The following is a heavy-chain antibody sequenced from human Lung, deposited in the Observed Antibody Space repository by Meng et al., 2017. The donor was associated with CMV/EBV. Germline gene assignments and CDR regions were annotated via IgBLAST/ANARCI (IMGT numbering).Heavy chain of an antibody. V-gene: IGHV3-7*01. CDR3: ATTYYYDDTDYP. Sequence: SXAASGFAFSNYWMTWIRQAPGKGLEWVGNINQHGSENQYADSVRGRFTISRDNARNSVYLQMNTLRAEDTAVYYCATTYYYDDTDYPSGQGTLVNGAS. CDR1: GFAFSNYW. J-gene: IGHJ5*02. D-gene: IGHD3-22*01. CDR2: INQHGSEN.